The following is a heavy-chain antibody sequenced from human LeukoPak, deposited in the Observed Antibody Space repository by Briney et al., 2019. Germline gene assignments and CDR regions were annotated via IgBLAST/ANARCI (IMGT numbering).Heavy chain of an antibody. CDR3: AHRRGGYNWNHGDFDY. D-gene: IGHD1-14*01. CDR1: GFSLSTGGVG. J-gene: IGHJ4*02. Sequence: SGPTLVKPTETLTLTCTFSGFSLSTGGVGVGWIRQSPGKALEWLALIYWDDDKRYRPSLKSRVTITKDTSKNQVVLTMINMDPVXXXXYYCAHRRGGYNWNHGDFDYWGQGTLVTVSS. V-gene: IGHV2-5*02. CDR2: IYWDDDK.